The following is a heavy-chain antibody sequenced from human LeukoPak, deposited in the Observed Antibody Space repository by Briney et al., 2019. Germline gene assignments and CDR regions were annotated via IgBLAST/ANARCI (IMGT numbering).Heavy chain of an antibody. CDR2: INAHNGNT. CDR3: AREVEDAFDI. D-gene: IGHD2-15*01. J-gene: IGHJ3*02. CDR1: GYTFTAYY. Sequence: GASVKVSCKASGYTFTAYYMHWVRQAPGQGLEWMGWINAHNGNTNYAQKLQGRVTMTTDTSTSTAYMELRSLRSDDTAVYYCAREVEDAFDIWGQGTMVTVSS. V-gene: IGHV1-18*04.